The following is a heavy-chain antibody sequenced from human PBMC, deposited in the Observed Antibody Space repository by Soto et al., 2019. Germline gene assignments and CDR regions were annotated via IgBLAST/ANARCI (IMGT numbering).Heavy chain of an antibody. CDR3: ARDGNGSGSYSMGGFDY. J-gene: IGHJ4*02. CDR2: IYSGGST. Sequence: GGSLRLSCAASGFTFSSNYMSWVRQAPGKGLEWVSVIYSGGSTYYADSVKGRLTISRDNSKNTLYLQMNSLRAEDTAVYYCARDGNGSGSYSMGGFDYWGQGTLVTVSS. D-gene: IGHD3-10*01. V-gene: IGHV3-66*01. CDR1: GFTFSSNY.